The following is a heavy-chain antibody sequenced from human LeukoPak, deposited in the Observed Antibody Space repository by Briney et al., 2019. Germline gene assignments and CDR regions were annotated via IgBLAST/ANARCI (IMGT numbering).Heavy chain of an antibody. CDR1: GYSFTSYW. J-gene: IGHJ3*02. Sequence: GESLKISCKGSGYSFTSYWIGWLRQMPGKGLEWMGIIYPGDSDTRYSPSFQGQVTISADKSISTAYLQWSSLKASDTAMYYCARHDEAVAGYDAFDIWGQGTMVTVSS. D-gene: IGHD6-19*01. V-gene: IGHV5-51*01. CDR3: ARHDEAVAGYDAFDI. CDR2: IYPGDSDT.